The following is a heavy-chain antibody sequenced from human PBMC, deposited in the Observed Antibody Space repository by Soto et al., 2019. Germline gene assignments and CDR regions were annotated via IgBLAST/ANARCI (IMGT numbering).Heavy chain of an antibody. CDR1: GGSISSSSYY. J-gene: IGHJ4*02. V-gene: IGHV4-39*07. CDR2: IYYNGTT. Sequence: PSETLCLTCTVSGGSISSSSYYWGWIRQPPGKGLEWIGHIYYNGTTYYNPTLKSRVSISVDTSKHQFSLKLSSVTAADSAFYYCSREPCLLIWLGELHDWGRRTLVTVS. D-gene: IGHD2-8*01. CDR3: SREPCLLIWLGELHD.